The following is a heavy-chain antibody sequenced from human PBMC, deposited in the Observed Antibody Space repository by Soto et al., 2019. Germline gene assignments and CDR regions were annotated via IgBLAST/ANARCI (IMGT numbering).Heavy chain of an antibody. Sequence: EVNLVESGGGLVRPGGSLRLSCAASGFTFTNSDMHWVLQSTGKGLEWLSGIGTVGDTYYPPSVTGRFTISRENAKSSLFVQMAGLRAEDTAVYFCARGTGAQLMYFDLWGRGTLVTVSS. D-gene: IGHD7-27*01. V-gene: IGHV3-13*01. CDR1: GFTFTNSD. CDR2: IGTVGDT. CDR3: ARGTGAQLMYFDL. J-gene: IGHJ2*01.